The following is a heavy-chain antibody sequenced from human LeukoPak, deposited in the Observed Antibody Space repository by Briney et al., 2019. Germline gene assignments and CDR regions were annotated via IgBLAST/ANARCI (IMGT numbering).Heavy chain of an antibody. D-gene: IGHD2-2*01. J-gene: IGHJ4*02. CDR2: ISGSGGST. V-gene: IGHV3-23*01. Sequence: GGSLRRSCAASGFTFSSYAMSWVRQAPGKGLEWVSAISGSGGSTYYADSVKGRFTISRDKFKSTLYLQMNSLRAEDTAVYYCARDGCSTTSCYADWGQGTLVTVSS. CDR1: GFTFSSYA. CDR3: ARDGCSTTSCYAD.